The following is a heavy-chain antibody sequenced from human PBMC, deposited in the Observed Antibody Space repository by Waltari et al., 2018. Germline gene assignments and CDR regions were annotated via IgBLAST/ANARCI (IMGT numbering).Heavy chain of an antibody. CDR3: ARGVVVVPAAPPEAFDI. CDR1: GGSISSGDYY. D-gene: IGHD2-2*01. V-gene: IGHV4-30-4*08. J-gene: IGHJ3*02. Sequence: QVQLQESGPGLVKPSQTLSLTCTVSGGSISSGDYYWSCIRQPPGKGLEWIGYIYYSGSTYYNPSLKSRVTISVDTSKNQFSLKLSSVTAADTAVYYCARGVVVVPAAPPEAFDIWGQGTMVTVSS. CDR2: IYYSGST.